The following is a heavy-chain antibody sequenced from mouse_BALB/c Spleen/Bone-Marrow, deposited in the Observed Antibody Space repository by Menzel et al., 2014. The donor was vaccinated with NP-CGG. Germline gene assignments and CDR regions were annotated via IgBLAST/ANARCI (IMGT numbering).Heavy chain of an antibody. CDR1: GYTFTSYW. CDR2: INPTNGST. CDR3: ASGPWYFDV. D-gene: IGHD3-1*01. V-gene: IGHV1S81*02. Sequence: QVQLQQSGAELVRPGVSVKLSCKAPGYTFTSYWMHWIKQRPEQGLERIGEINPTNGSTNYNEEFKTKATLTVDKSSSTAYMQLSSLTSEDSAVYYCASGPWYFDVWGAGTTVTVSS. J-gene: IGHJ1*01.